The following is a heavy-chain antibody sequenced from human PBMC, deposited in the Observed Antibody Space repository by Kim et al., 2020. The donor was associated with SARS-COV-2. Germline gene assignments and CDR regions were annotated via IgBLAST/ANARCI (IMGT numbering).Heavy chain of an antibody. V-gene: IGHV1-2*02. CDR2: INPNSGGT. CDR3: AGSSPAPYYDFWSGYYGDYMDV. D-gene: IGHD3-3*01. J-gene: IGHJ6*03. CDR1: GYTFTGYY. Sequence: ASVKVSCKASGYTFTGYYMHWVRQAPGQGLEWMGWINPNSGGTNYAQKFQGRVTMTRDTSISTAYMELSRLRSDDTAVYYCAGSSPAPYYDFWSGYYGDYMDVWGKGTTVTVSS.